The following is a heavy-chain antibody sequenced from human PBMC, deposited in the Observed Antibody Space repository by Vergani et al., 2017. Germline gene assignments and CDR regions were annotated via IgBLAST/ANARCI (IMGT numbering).Heavy chain of an antibody. CDR2: IYSGGST. V-gene: IGHV3-23*03. J-gene: IGHJ6*03. CDR1: GFTFSSYA. Sequence: EVQLLESGGGLVQPGGSLRLSCAASGFTFSSYAMSWVRQAPGKGLEWVSVIYSGGSTYYADSVKGRFTISRDNSKNTLYLQMNSLRAEDTAVYYCARYSSSWSGNYYYYMDVWGKGTTVTVSS. CDR3: ARYSSSWSGNYYYYMDV. D-gene: IGHD6-13*01.